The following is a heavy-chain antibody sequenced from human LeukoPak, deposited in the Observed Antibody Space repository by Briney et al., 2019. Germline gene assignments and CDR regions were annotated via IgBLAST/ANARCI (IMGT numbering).Heavy chain of an antibody. D-gene: IGHD5-24*01. CDR2: ISAYNGNT. Sequence: WASVKVSCKASGYTFTSYGISWVRQAPGQGLEWMGWISAYNGNTNYAQKLQGRVNMTTDTSTSTAYMELRSLRSDDTAVYYCARDWGRDGYNFDAFDIWGQGTMVTVSS. J-gene: IGHJ3*02. CDR1: GYTFTSYG. V-gene: IGHV1-18*01. CDR3: ARDWGRDGYNFDAFDI.